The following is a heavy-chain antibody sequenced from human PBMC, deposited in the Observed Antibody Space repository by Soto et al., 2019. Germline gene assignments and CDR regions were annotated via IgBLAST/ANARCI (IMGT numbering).Heavy chain of an antibody. Sequence: GGSLRLSCAASGFTFSSYWMSWVRQAPGKGLEWVANIKQDGSEKYYVDSVKGRFTISRDNAKNSLYLQMNSLRAEDTAVYYCSSSGVGGSSNSFGYWGQGTLVTVSS. J-gene: IGHJ4*02. V-gene: IGHV3-7*01. CDR3: SSSGVGGSSNSFGY. CDR1: GFTFSSYW. CDR2: IKQDGSEK. D-gene: IGHD2-2*01.